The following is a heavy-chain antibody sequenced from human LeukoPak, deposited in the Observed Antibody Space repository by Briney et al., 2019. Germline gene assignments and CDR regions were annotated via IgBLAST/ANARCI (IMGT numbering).Heavy chain of an antibody. V-gene: IGHV4-39*01. D-gene: IGHD3-22*01. CDR2: IYYSGNT. Sequence: SETLSLTCSVSGGSISSSDYYWGWIRQPPGKGLEWIGTIYYSGNTFYNPALKSRVTISVDTSKNQFSLKLSSVTAADTAVYYCYVNYDSSGYDYWGQGTLVTVSS. CDR1: GGSISSSDYY. CDR3: YVNYDSSGYDY. J-gene: IGHJ4*02.